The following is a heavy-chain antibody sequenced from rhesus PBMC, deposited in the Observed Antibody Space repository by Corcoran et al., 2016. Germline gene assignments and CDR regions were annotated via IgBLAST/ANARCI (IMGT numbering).Heavy chain of an antibody. Sequence: EVQLVESGGGLAKPGGSLRLSCAASGFTFSSYWMNWVRQAQGKGLGWVSAIKSGGVNTYYADSVKGRFTISRDNSKNTLSLQMNSLRAEDTAVYYCAKDYNYYALDSWGQGVVVTVSS. CDR3: AKDYNYYALDS. V-gene: IGHV3S25*01. CDR2: IKSGGVNT. J-gene: IGHJ6*01. CDR1: GFTFSSYW. D-gene: IGHD1-44*01.